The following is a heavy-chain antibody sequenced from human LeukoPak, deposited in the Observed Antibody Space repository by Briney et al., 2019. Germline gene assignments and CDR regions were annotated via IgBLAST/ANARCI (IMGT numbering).Heavy chain of an antibody. V-gene: IGHV5-51*01. CDR1: GDSFTNYW. Sequence: GESLKISCQGSGDSFTNYWIAWVRQMPGKGLEWVGVVYPSDSQTIYSPSFQGQVTISADKSISTVYLQWTSLKASDTAMYYCARRYYDSSGYYNDYWGQGTLVTVSS. CDR2: VYPSDSQT. CDR3: ARRYYDSSGYYNDY. J-gene: IGHJ4*02. D-gene: IGHD3-22*01.